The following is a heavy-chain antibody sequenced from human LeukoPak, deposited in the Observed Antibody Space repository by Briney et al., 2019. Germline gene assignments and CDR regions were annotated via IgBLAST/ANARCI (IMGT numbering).Heavy chain of an antibody. V-gene: IGHV4-34*01. Sequence: SESLSLTCAVYGGSFSGYYWSWIRQPPGKGLEWIGEINHSGSTNYNPSLKSRVTISVDTSKNQFSLKLSSVTAADTAVYYCARATYTSSLGYWGQGTRVTVSS. CDR2: INHSGST. CDR3: ARATYTSSLGY. J-gene: IGHJ4*02. D-gene: IGHD6-13*01. CDR1: GGSFSGYY.